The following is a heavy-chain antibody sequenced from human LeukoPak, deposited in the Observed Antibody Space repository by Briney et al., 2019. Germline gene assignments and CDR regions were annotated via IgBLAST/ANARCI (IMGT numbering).Heavy chain of an antibody. D-gene: IGHD1-26*01. J-gene: IGHJ4*02. CDR2: IYYSGNT. Sequence: PSETLSLTCTVSGGSISSYYWSWIRQPPGKGLEWIGCIYYSGNTNYNPSLKSRVTMSVDTSKNQFSLKLSSVTAADTAVYYCARDIVGVTRAFGYWGQGTLATVSS. CDR1: GGSISSYY. V-gene: IGHV4-59*01. CDR3: ARDIVGVTRAFGY.